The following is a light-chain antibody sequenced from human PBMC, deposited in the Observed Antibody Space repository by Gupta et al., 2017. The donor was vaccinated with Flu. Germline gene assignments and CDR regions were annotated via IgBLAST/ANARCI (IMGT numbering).Light chain of an antibody. Sequence: VSPGGKTNLRRRANSNSNDSWAWYQHKPGQPPSLLMYCTASRGSGIPARCRGSGSGTDFSLTISSLRTDDVVDYFCQQRYKGPRTFGEGTXVEIK. J-gene: IGKJ1*01. CDR3: QQRYKGPRT. V-gene: IGKV3-15*01. CDR1: SNSNDS. CDR2: CTA.